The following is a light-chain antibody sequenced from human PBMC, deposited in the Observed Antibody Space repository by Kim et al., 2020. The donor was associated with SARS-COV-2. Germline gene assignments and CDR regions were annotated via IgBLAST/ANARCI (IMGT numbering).Light chain of an antibody. J-gene: IGLJ2*01. Sequence: QSVLTQPPSVSAAPGQKVTISCSGSRSNIGNNYVSWYQQLPRTAPKLLIYDNNKRPSGIPDRFSGSKSGTSATLGITGLQTGDEAHYYCGTWDSSLNTVLFGGGTQLTVL. CDR2: DNN. CDR3: GTWDSSLNTVL. CDR1: RSNIGNNY. V-gene: IGLV1-51*01.